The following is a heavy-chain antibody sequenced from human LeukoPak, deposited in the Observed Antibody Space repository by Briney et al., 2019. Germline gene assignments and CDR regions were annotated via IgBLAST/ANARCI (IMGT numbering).Heavy chain of an antibody. CDR3: ARGYCSGGSCYFIY. CDR2: IYYSGST. J-gene: IGHJ4*02. CDR1: GGSISSYY. D-gene: IGHD2-15*01. Sequence: MASETLSLTCTVSGGSISSYYWSWLRQPPGKGLEWIGYIYYSGSTNYNPSLKSRVTISVDTSKNQFSLKLSSVTAADTAVYYCARGYCSGGSCYFIYWGQGTLVTVSS. V-gene: IGHV4-59*01.